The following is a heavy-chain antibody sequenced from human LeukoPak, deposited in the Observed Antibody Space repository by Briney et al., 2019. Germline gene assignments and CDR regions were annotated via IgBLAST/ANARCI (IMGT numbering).Heavy chain of an antibody. CDR1: GGSISSSSYY. CDR3: ARRADVLRYFDWLAYFDC. V-gene: IGHV4-39*01. CDR2: IYYSGST. J-gene: IGHJ4*02. D-gene: IGHD3-9*01. Sequence: SETLSLTCTVSGGSISSSSYYWGWIRQPPGKGLEWIGSIYYSGSTYYNPSLKSRVTISVDTSKNQFSLKLSSVTAADTAVYYCARRADVLRYFDWLAYFDCWGQGTLVTVSS.